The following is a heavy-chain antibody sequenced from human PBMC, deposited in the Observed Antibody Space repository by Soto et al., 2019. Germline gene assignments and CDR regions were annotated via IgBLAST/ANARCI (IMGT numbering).Heavy chain of an antibody. D-gene: IGHD1-26*01. CDR2: ISNSEST. J-gene: IGHJ3*02. Sequence: SETLSLTCSLSGNSVSNYYWNWVRQSPGKGLEWIGYISNSESTNYNPSLKSRVTMSMDTSRNQFSLKLTSVTAAETAVYYCARHGLTGSYYDAFDIWGQGTMVT. CDR1: GNSVSNYY. CDR3: ARHGLTGSYYDAFDI. V-gene: IGHV4-59*08.